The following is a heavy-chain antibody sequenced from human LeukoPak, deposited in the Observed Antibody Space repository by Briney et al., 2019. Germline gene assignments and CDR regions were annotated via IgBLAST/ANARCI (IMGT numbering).Heavy chain of an antibody. CDR2: ISSSSSYI. CDR3: ARDPVPPYYFDY. V-gene: IGHV3-21*01. J-gene: IGHJ4*02. CDR1: GFTFSSYS. Sequence: PGGSLRLSCAASGFTFSSYSMNWVRQAPGKGLEWVSSISSSSSYIYYADSVKGRFTISRDNAKNSLYLQMNGLRAEDTAVYYCARDPVPPYYFDYWGQGTLVTVSS.